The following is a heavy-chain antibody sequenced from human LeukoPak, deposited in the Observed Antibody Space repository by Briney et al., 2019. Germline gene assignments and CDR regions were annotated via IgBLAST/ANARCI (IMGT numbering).Heavy chain of an antibody. D-gene: IGHD1-26*01. CDR1: GFTFSSYS. CDR2: ISISSSYI. CDR3: ARDGDSGRYYYYYGMGV. J-gene: IGHJ6*02. V-gene: IGHV3-21*01. Sequence: GRSLRLSCAASGFTFSSYSMNWVRQAPGKGLEWVSSISISSSYIYYAASVKGRFTISRDNAKNSLYLQMNSLRVEDTAVYYCARDGDSGRYYYYYGMGVWGQGTAVTVSS.